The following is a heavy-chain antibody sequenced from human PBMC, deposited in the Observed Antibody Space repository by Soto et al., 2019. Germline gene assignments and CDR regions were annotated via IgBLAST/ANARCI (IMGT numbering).Heavy chain of an antibody. CDR3: VSVTFGGVVLAH. J-gene: IGHJ4*02. Sequence: SETLSLTCSVSADSFSKYYWTWIRQPPGEGLEWIGYIYFNGNTNYNPSLKGRVTISIDTSKKQFSLNLSSVTAADTAVYYCVSVTFGGVVLAHWGQGTPVTVSS. V-gene: IGHV4-59*01. CDR2: IYFNGNT. CDR1: ADSFSKYY. D-gene: IGHD3-16*01.